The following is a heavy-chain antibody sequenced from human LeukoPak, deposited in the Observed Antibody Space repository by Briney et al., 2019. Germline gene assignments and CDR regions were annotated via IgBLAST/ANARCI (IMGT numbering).Heavy chain of an antibody. V-gene: IGHV3-48*04. CDR3: ARDRYCSSTSCYSMDV. D-gene: IGHD2-2*01. J-gene: IGHJ6*04. Sequence: GSLRLSCAASGFTFSSYAMSWVRQAPGKGLEWVSYITSGGTTIYYADSVKGRFTISRDNAKNSLYLQMNSLRAEDTAVYYCARDRYCSSTSCYSMDVWGKGTTVTVSS. CDR1: GFTFSSYA. CDR2: ITSGGTTI.